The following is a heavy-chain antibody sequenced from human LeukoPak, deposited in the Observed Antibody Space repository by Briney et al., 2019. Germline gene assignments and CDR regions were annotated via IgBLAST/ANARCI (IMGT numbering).Heavy chain of an antibody. V-gene: IGHV3-30*02. CDR3: AKDRYSSGWYGGPPVY. J-gene: IGHJ4*02. D-gene: IGHD6-19*01. Sequence: GGSLRLSCAASGFTFSSHWMDWVRQAPGKGLEWVAFIRYDGSNKYYADSVKGRFTISRDNSKNTLYLQMNSLRAEDTAVYYCAKDRYSSGWYGGPPVYWGQGTLVTVSS. CDR1: GFTFSSHW. CDR2: IRYDGSNK.